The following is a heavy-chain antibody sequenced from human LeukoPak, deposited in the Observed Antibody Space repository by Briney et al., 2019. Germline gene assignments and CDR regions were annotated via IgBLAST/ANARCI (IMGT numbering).Heavy chain of an antibody. V-gene: IGHV3-21*01. J-gene: IGHJ6*03. CDR1: GFTFSSYS. CDR3: ARDPEGYYYYYYYMDV. Sequence: PGGSLRLSCAASGFTFSSYSMNWVRRAPGKGLEWVSSISSSSSYIYYADSVKGRFTISRDNAKNSLYLQMNSLRAEDTAVYYCARDPEGYYYYYYYMDVWGKGTTVTVSS. CDR2: ISSSSSYI.